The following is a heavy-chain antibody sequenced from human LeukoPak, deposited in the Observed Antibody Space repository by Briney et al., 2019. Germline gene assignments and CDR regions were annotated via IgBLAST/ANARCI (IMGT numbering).Heavy chain of an antibody. CDR2: FDPEDGET. D-gene: IGHD3-22*01. Sequence: GASVKLSFTVSGSTLTELSMHWVRQAPGKGLEWMGGFDPEDGETIYAQKFQGSVTMTEDTSTDTAYMELSSLRSEDTAVYYCATEDGYYYHWGQGTLVTVSS. V-gene: IGHV1-24*01. CDR3: ATEDGYYYH. CDR1: GSTLTELS. J-gene: IGHJ4*02.